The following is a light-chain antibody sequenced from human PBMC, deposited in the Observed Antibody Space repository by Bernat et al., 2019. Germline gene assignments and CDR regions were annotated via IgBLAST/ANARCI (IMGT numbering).Light chain of an antibody. V-gene: IGKV1-16*01. J-gene: IGKJ4*01. CDR3: QQYNAYPHT. CDR1: QGIYNY. CDR2: DAS. Sequence: DIQMTQSPSSLSASVGDRVTITCRASQGIYNYLAWFQQKPGKAPKSLIYDASSLQRGVPSRFSGSGSGTDFTLTIRSLQPEDFATYYCQQYNAYPHTFGGGTRVEIK.